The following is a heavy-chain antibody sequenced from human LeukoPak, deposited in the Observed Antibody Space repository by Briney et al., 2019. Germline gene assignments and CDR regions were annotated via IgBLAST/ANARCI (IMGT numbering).Heavy chain of an antibody. CDR2: ISDSSGNT. CDR3: ARDRWYAFDY. D-gene: IGHD6-13*01. Sequence: SVSVSSKTSLYTFSINGISGVRQPPGREREWMGWISDSSGNTIDAEKFHGNVTLTRDTSTGTAYMELNSLTYDDTACYNCARDRWYAFDYWGQGTLVTVSS. CDR1: LYTFSING. V-gene: IGHV1-18*01. J-gene: IGHJ4*02.